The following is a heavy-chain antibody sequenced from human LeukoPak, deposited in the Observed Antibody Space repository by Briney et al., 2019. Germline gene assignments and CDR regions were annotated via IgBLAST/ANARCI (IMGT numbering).Heavy chain of an antibody. V-gene: IGHV3-23*01. J-gene: IGHJ3*02. CDR3: ARDLGGGMTFDI. Sequence: GGSLRLSCGASGFTFSSYAMSWVRQAPGKGLEWVSAISGSGGSTYYADSVKGRFTISRDNSKNTLYLQMNSLRAEDTAVYYCARDLGGGMTFDIWGQGTMVTVSS. CDR2: ISGSGGST. D-gene: IGHD3-16*01. CDR1: GFTFSSYA.